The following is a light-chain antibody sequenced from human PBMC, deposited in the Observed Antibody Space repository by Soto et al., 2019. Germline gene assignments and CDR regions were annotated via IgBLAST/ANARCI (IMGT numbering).Light chain of an antibody. CDR2: GAS. Sequence: EIVLAPAPGTLSLSPGEIATLSCRASQSVRSNYFAWYQQKPGQAPRLLIYGASTRATGIPDRFSGRGSGKDFTLTITRLEPDDFAVYYCKQYGSSVNFGQGTRLEIK. J-gene: IGKJ5*01. V-gene: IGKV3-20*01. CDR3: KQYGSSVN. CDR1: QSVRSNY.